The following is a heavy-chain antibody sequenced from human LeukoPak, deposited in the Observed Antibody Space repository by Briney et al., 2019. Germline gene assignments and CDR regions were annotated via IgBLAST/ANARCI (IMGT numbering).Heavy chain of an antibody. D-gene: IGHD1-26*01. CDR1: GYTFTGYY. V-gene: IGHV1-2*02. Sequence: ASVKVSCKASGYTFTGYYMHWVRQAPGQGLEWMGWINPNSGGTNYAQKFQGRVTMTRDTSISTAYMELCRLRSDDTAVYYCAIYARGSYGSFDYWGQGTLVTVSS. CDR3: AIYARGSYGSFDY. CDR2: INPNSGGT. J-gene: IGHJ4*02.